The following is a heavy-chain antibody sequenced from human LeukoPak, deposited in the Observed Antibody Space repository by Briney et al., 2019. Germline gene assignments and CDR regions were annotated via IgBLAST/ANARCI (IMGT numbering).Heavy chain of an antibody. CDR1: GFTFSSYE. J-gene: IGHJ6*03. D-gene: IGHD3-10*01. CDR2: ISSSGSTI. Sequence: GGSLRLSCAASGFTFSSYEMNWVRQAPGKGLEWVSYISSSGSTIYYADSVKGRFTISRDNAKNSQYLQMNSLRAEDTAVYYCARDSLYGSGYYYYMDVWGKGTTITISS. CDR3: ARDSLYGSGYYYYMDV. V-gene: IGHV3-48*03.